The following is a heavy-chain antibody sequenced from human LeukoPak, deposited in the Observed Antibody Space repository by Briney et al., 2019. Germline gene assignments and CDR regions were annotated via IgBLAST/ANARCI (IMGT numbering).Heavy chain of an antibody. Sequence: PGGSLRLSCAASGFTFSSYAMHWVRQAPGKGLEWVAVISYDGSNKYYADSVKGRFTISRDNSKNTLYLQMNSLRVEDTAVHYCARGARRITGTTGGFDYWGQGTLVTVSS. CDR2: ISYDGSNK. V-gene: IGHV3-30-3*01. D-gene: IGHD1-7*01. CDR3: ARGARRITGTTGGFDY. J-gene: IGHJ4*02. CDR1: GFTFSSYA.